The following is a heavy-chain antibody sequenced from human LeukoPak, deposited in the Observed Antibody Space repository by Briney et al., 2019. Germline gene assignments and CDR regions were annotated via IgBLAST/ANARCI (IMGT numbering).Heavy chain of an antibody. Sequence: ASVTVSFMSSVYTFTNYGISGVRQAAGQGGEGMGWISAYNSNTNYAQKLQGRVTMTTDTSTSTAYMELRSLSSDDTAVYYCARDDYGDSYFDYWGQGTLVTVSS. D-gene: IGHD4-17*01. CDR1: VYTFTNYG. J-gene: IGHJ4*02. V-gene: IGHV1-18*01. CDR3: ARDDYGDSYFDY. CDR2: ISAYNSNT.